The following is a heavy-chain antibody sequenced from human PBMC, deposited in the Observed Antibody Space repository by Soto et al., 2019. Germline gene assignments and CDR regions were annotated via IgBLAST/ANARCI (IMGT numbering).Heavy chain of an antibody. J-gene: IGHJ6*02. V-gene: IGHV4-59*01. CDR1: GGSINYSY. Sequence: RSETLSLTCTVSGGSINYSYWTWIRQPPGKGLEWIGYISYTGSANYNSSLKSRLTISVDTSNNQFSLQLSSVTAADTALYYCARVNYGDYYYGMDVWGQGTTVTVSS. CDR3: ARVNYGDYYYGMDV. CDR2: ISYTGSA. D-gene: IGHD4-17*01.